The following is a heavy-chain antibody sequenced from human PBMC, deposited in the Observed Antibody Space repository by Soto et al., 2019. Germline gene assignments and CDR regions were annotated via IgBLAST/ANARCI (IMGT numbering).Heavy chain of an antibody. V-gene: IGHV3-33*01. D-gene: IGHD3-16*01. CDR2: IWYDGSNK. Sequence: QVQLVESGGGVVQPGRSLRLSCAASGFTLSSNGMHWVRQAPGKGLEWVAVIWYDGSNKYYADSVKDRFTISRDNSKNTLYLQMNSLRAEDTAVYYCARWGDGKLLDYWGQGTLVTVSS. CDR3: ARWGDGKLLDY. J-gene: IGHJ4*02. CDR1: GFTLSSNG.